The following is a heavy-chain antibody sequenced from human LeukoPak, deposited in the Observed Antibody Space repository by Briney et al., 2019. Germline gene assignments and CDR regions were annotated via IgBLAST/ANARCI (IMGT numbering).Heavy chain of an antibody. CDR3: ARVIKAIAAAGNPDY. CDR2: ISWNSGSI. V-gene: IGHV3-9*01. J-gene: IGHJ4*02. D-gene: IGHD6-13*01. Sequence: PGRSLRLSCAASGFTFDDYAMHWVRQAPGKGLEWVSGISWNSGSIGYADSVKGRFTISRDNAKNSLYLQMNSLRAEDTALYYCARVIKAIAAAGNPDYWGQGTLVTVSS. CDR1: GFTFDDYA.